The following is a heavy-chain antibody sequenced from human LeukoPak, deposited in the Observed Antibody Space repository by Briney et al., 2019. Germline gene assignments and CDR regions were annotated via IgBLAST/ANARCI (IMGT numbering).Heavy chain of an antibody. CDR3: ARASNPTYYDFWSGYYGY. V-gene: IGHV4-38-2*01. CDR2: IYHSGST. Sequence: PSETLSLTCAVSGYSISSGYYWGWIRQPPGKGLEWIGSIYHSGSTYYNPSLKSRVTISVDTSKNQFSLKLSSVTAADTAVYYCARASNPTYYDFWSGYYGYWGQGTLVTVSS. J-gene: IGHJ4*02. CDR1: GYSISSGYY. D-gene: IGHD3-3*01.